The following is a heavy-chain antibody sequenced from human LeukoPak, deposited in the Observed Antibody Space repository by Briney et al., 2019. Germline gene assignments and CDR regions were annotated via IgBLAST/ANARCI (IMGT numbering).Heavy chain of an antibody. D-gene: IGHD1-1*01. V-gene: IGHV3-30-3*01. Sequence: PGGSLRLSCAASGFTFRIYAIHWVRQAPGKGLEWVSFISYDGATKYYADSVKGRFTISRDNSKDTLYLQMNSLRAEDTALYYCARDLSTKYSIDYWGQGTLVTVSS. J-gene: IGHJ4*02. CDR3: ARDLSTKYSIDY. CDR2: ISYDGATK. CDR1: GFTFRIYA.